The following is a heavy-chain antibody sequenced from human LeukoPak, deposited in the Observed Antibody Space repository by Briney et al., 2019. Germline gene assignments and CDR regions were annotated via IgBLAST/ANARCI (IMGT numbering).Heavy chain of an antibody. Sequence: SETLSLTCTVSGFSISSGYYWAWIRQPPGKGLEWIGNIYHTGSTNYKSPLKSRAAISLDTSKNQFSLKLNSVTAADTAVYYCARGYCSTTSCPYIWFDPWGQGTLVTVSS. J-gene: IGHJ5*02. D-gene: IGHD2-2*01. CDR1: GFSISSGYY. V-gene: IGHV4-38-2*02. CDR2: IYHTGST. CDR3: ARGYCSTTSCPYIWFDP.